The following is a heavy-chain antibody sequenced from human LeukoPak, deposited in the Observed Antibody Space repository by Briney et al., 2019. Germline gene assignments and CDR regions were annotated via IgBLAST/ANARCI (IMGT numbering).Heavy chain of an antibody. CDR1: GFTFSSYA. J-gene: IGHJ4*02. CDR2: ISGSGGST. V-gene: IGHV3-23*01. CDR3: ARAGQQLVSLLNY. Sequence: GGSLRLSCAASGFTFSSYAMSWVRQAPGKGLEWVSAISGSGGSTYYADSVKGRFTISRDNSKNTLYLQMNSLRAEDTAVYYCARAGQQLVSLLNYWGQGTLVTVSS. D-gene: IGHD6-13*01.